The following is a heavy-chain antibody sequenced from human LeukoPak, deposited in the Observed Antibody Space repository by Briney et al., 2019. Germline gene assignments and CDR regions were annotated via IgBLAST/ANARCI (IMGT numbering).Heavy chain of an antibody. V-gene: IGHV4-59*01. D-gene: IGHD2-15*01. CDR2: IYYSGST. CDR3: ASLSSGGSLTDY. Sequence: SETLSLTCTVSGGSISSYYWSWIRQPPGKGLEWIGYIYYSGSTNYNPSLKSRVIISVDTSKNQFSLKLSSVTAADTAVHYCASLSSGGSLTDYWGQGTLVTVSS. J-gene: IGHJ4*02. CDR1: GGSISSYY.